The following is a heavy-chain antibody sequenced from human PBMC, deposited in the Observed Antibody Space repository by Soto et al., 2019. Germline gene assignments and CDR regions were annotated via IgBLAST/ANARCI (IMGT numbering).Heavy chain of an antibody. V-gene: IGHV1-2*04. D-gene: IGHD3-10*02. CDR3: ARDMFAANGDYYGTDV. CDR1: GYTFTGYY. Sequence: PGESLKISCKDVGYTFTGYYMHWVRQAPGQGLEWMGWINPNSGGTNYAQKFQGWVTMTRDTSISTAYMELSRLRSDDTAVYYCARDMFAANGDYYGTDVWGQGTTVTVSS. J-gene: IGHJ6*02. CDR2: INPNSGGT.